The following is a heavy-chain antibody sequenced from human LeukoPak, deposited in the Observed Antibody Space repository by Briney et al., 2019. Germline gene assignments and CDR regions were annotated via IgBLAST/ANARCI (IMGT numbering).Heavy chain of an antibody. Sequence: SETLSLTCTVSGASLSTSSWTWIRQPPGKGLECIGFIYYSGTAHYHPSLKSRVTISLDTSKNQFSPRLSSVTAADTAVYYCARHLSSGWSDYWGQGTLVTVSS. CDR2: IYYSGTA. CDR1: GASLSTSS. CDR3: ARHLSSGWSDY. V-gene: IGHV4-59*08. J-gene: IGHJ4*02. D-gene: IGHD6-19*01.